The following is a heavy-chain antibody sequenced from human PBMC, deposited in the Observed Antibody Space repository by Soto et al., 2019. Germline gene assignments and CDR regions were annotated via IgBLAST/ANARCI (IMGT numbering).Heavy chain of an antibody. CDR1: GGSISSGGYY. J-gene: IGHJ4*02. CDR3: ARGAADTPYFPN. V-gene: IGHV4-31*03. D-gene: IGHD5-18*01. Sequence: QVQLQESGPGLVKPSQTLSLTCTVSGGSISSGGYYWSWIRQHPGKGLEWIGYIYYSGSTYYNPSLNSRVTISVDTSKNQFALKLSSVTAADTAVYYCARGAADTPYFPNWGQGTLVTVST. CDR2: IYYSGST.